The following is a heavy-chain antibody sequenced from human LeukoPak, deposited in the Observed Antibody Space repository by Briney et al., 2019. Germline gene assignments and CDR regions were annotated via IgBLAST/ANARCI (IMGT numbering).Heavy chain of an antibody. V-gene: IGHV5-10-1*01. CDR3: ARHSVEHSAFGALDP. J-gene: IGHJ5*02. CDR2: IDPGDSYI. Sequence: GESLKISCRGSGYIFTTYWITWVRQTPGKGLEWVGRIDPGDSYINYSPSFQGHVTISVDKSIRTAYLQWSSLATSDTAMYYCARHSVEHSAFGALDPWGQGTLVTVSS. CDR1: GYIFTTYW. D-gene: IGHD1-26*01.